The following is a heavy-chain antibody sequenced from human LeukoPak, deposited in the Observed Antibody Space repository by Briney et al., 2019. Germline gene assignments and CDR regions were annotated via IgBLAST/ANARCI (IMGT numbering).Heavy chain of an antibody. J-gene: IGHJ4*02. CDR1: GFTFSSYA. CDR2: ISGSGGST. D-gene: IGHD2-21*02. CDR3: AKDIVVVTAILFDY. Sequence: GGSLRLSCAASGFTFSSYAMSWVRQAPGKGLEWVSAISGSGGSTYSADSVKGRFTISRDNPKNTLYLQMNSLRAEDTAVYYCAKDIVVVTAILFDYWGQGTLVTVSS. V-gene: IGHV3-23*01.